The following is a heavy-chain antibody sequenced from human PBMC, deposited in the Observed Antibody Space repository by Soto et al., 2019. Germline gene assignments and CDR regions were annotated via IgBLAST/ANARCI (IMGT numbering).Heavy chain of an antibody. V-gene: IGHV3-30*18. CDR1: GFTSSSYG. CDR2: ISYDGSNK. Sequence: SLRLSCAASGFTSSSYGMHWVRQAPGKGLEWVAVISYDGSNKYYADSVKGRFTISRDNSKNTLYLQMNSLRAEDTAVYYCAKVGVRGYSGYDYYYYYGMDVWGQGTTVTVSS. CDR3: AKVGVRGYSGYDYYYYYGMDV. D-gene: IGHD5-12*01. J-gene: IGHJ6*02.